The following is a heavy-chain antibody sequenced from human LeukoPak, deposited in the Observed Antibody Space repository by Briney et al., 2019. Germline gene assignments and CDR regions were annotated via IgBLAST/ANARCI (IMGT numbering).Heavy chain of an antibody. D-gene: IGHD5-12*01. CDR3: ARAQDIVATISDY. CDR1: GYTFTGYY. J-gene: IGHJ4*02. V-gene: IGHV1-2*02. Sequence: GASVKVSCKASGYTFTGYYMHWVRQAPGQGLEWMGWINPNSGGTNYAQKFQGRVTMTRDTSISTAYMELSRLRSDDTAVYYCARAQDIVATISDYWGQGTLVTVSS. CDR2: INPNSGGT.